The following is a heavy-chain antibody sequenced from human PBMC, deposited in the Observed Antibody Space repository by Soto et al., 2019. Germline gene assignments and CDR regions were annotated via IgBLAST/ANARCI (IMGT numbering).Heavy chain of an antibody. CDR1: GFTFSSYA. J-gene: IGHJ5*02. V-gene: IGHV3-23*01. CDR3: AKDPRITIFGVVGWFDP. D-gene: IGHD3-3*01. Sequence: PGGSLRLSCAASGFTFSSYAMSWVRQAPGKGLEWVSAISGSGGSTYYADSMKGRFTISRDNSKNTLYLQMNSLRAEDTAVYYCAKDPRITIFGVVGWFDPWGQGTLVTVSS. CDR2: ISGSGGST.